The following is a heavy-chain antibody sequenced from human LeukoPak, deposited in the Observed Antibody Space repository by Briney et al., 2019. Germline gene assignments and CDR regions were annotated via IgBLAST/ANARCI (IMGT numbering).Heavy chain of an antibody. CDR1: GFTFRIYA. J-gene: IGHJ6*03. D-gene: IGHD2-2*01. Sequence: PGGSLRLSCAASGFTFRIYAINWVRQAPGKGLEWVSSISSSSSYVYYADSVKGRFTISRDNAESSLFLQMNSLRAEDTAVYYCARDFHLAQHYYMDVWGKGTTVTVSS. CDR2: ISSSSSYV. V-gene: IGHV3-21*01. CDR3: ARDFHLAQHYYMDV.